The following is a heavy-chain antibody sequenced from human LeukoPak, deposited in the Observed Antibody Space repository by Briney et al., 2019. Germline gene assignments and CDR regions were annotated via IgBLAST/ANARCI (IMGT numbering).Heavy chain of an antibody. CDR2: IYYGGSI. CDR1: GASITNYY. CDR3: ARGNVDSLTGDEYFDY. V-gene: IGHV4-59*01. D-gene: IGHD7-27*01. Sequence: SXTCNVSGASITNYYWNFIRQSPGKGLEWIGYIYYGGSIYYNPSLKSRVTISTDTSKNQFSLKLTSVTAADTAVYYCARGNVDSLTGDEYFDYWGQGTLVTVSS. J-gene: IGHJ4*02.